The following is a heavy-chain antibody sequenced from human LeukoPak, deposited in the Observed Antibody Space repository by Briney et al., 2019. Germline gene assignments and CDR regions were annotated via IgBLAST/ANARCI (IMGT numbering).Heavy chain of an antibody. CDR2: ISSSSSYI. CDR1: GFTFSTYS. Sequence: GGSLRLSCAASGFTFSTYSMNSVRQAPGEGLWCVSYISSSSSYIYYADSIKGRFTISRGNAKNSLYLQMNSLRAEDTAVYYCARDYYGSGSSYFDYWGQGTLVTVSS. CDR3: ARDYYGSGSSYFDY. D-gene: IGHD3-10*01. V-gene: IGHV3-21*04. J-gene: IGHJ4*02.